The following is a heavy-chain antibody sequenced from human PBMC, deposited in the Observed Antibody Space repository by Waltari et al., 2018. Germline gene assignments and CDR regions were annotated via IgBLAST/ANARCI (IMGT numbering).Heavy chain of an antibody. Sequence: EVQLLQSGAELKEPGTTVRISCKVSGYTFSDYYLHWVQLAPGKGLRWMGLVDPEDGETIYADNFQGRVTISADTSTDTAFMELSSLRSEDTAVFYCATALGDSSSASRPFDFWGQGTMITVSS. CDR2: VDPEDGET. CDR3: ATALGDSSSASRPFDF. V-gene: IGHV1-69-2*01. J-gene: IGHJ3*01. CDR1: GYTFSDYY. D-gene: IGHD6-19*01.